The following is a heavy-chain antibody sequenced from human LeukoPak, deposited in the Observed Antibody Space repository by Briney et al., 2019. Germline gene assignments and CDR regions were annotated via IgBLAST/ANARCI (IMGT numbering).Heavy chain of an antibody. CDR3: ARLTPGAVAGKGTDY. Sequence: PSETLSLTCTVSGGSISSSSYYWGWIRQPPGKGLEWIGSIYYSGGTYYNPSLKSRVTISVDTSKNQFSLKLSSVTAADTAVDYCARLTPGAVAGKGTDYWGQGTLVTVSS. CDR1: GGSISSSSYY. CDR2: IYYSGGT. D-gene: IGHD6-19*01. J-gene: IGHJ4*02. V-gene: IGHV4-39*01.